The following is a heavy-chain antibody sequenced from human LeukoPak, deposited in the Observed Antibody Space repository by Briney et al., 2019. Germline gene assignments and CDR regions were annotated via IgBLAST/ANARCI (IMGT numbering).Heavy chain of an antibody. CDR3: ASSGWYRGY. D-gene: IGHD6-19*01. Sequence: SETLSLTCTVSGGSISSSNYYWGWIRQPPGKGLEWIGSIYYSGSTYYNPSLKSRVTISVDTSKNQFSLKLSSVTAADTAVYYCASSGWYRGYWGQGTLVTVSS. CDR1: GGSISSSNYY. V-gene: IGHV4-39*07. J-gene: IGHJ4*02. CDR2: IYYSGST.